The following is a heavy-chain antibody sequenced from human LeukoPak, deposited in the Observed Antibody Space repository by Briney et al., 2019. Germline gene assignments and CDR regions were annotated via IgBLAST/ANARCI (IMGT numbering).Heavy chain of an antibody. CDR3: ARDDNWAFDY. J-gene: IGHJ4*02. CDR2: ISGTNEI. D-gene: IGHD1-1*01. V-gene: IGHV3-21*05. CDR1: GFTFSSYA. Sequence: PGRSLRLSCAASGFTFSSYAMHWVRQAPGKGLEWVSYISGTNEIHDADSVKGRFTISRDDAKNSLYLQMNSLRVDDTAVYYCARDDNWAFDYWGQGTLVTVSS.